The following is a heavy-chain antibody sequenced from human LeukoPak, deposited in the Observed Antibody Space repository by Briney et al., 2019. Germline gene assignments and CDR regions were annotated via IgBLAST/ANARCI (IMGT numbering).Heavy chain of an antibody. CDR3: ARGLPLIPWFDY. V-gene: IGHV4-59*01. J-gene: IGHJ4*02. CDR1: GGSISSYY. CDR2: IYYSGST. D-gene: IGHD5-12*01. Sequence: SETLSLTCTVSGGSISSYYWSWIRQPPGKGLEWIGYIYYSGSTNYNPSLKSRVTISVDTSKNQFSLKLSSVTAADTAVYYCARGLPLIPWFDYWGQGTLVTVSS.